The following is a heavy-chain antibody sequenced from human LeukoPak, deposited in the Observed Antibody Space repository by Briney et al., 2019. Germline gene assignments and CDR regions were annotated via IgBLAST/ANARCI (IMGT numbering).Heavy chain of an antibody. CDR3: ARDNSVGDIAWWFDP. CDR2: INPSGSST. CDR1: GYTFTSYY. V-gene: IGHV1-46*01. D-gene: IGHD3-16*02. J-gene: IGHJ5*02. Sequence: ASVKVSCKASGYTFTSYYMHWVRQAPGQGLEWLGLINPSGSSTLYAQKFQGRVTMTRDMSTTTDYMELSSLRSEDTAVYYCARDNSVGDIAWWFDPWGQGTLVTVSS.